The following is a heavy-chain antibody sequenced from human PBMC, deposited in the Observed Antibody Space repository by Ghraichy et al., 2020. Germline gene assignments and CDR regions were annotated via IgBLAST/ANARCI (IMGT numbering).Heavy chain of an antibody. D-gene: IGHD3-16*01. Sequence: SETLSLTCTVSGGSISSSSYYWGWIRQPPGKGLEWIGSIYYSGSTYYNPSLKSRVTISVDTSKNQFSLKLSSVTAADTAVYYCARHGWGTVMGFDPWGQGTLVTVSS. V-gene: IGHV4-39*01. CDR2: IYYSGST. CDR1: GGSISSSSYY. CDR3: ARHGWGTVMGFDP. J-gene: IGHJ5*02.